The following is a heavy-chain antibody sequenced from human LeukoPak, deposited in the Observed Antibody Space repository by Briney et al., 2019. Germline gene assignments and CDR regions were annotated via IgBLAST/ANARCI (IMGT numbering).Heavy chain of an antibody. CDR2: ISGSGSRI. D-gene: IGHD3-22*01. CDR3: ARASTYYYDSSGYYPLDL. J-gene: IGHJ2*01. V-gene: IGHV3-48*03. Sequence: GGSLRLSCAGSGLTFSNYEMNWVRQAPGKGLEWVSFISGSGSRIYYADSVKGRFTISRDNAKNSLYLQMNSLRAEDTAVYYCARASTYYYDSSGYYPLDLWGRGTLVTVSS. CDR1: GLTFSNYE.